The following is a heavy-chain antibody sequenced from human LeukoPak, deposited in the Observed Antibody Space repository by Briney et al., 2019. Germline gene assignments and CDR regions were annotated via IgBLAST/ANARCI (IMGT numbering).Heavy chain of an antibody. D-gene: IGHD4-17*01. CDR3: ARDITTTVTTFVFDY. Sequence: GSSVKVSCKASGGTFSSYAISWVRQAPGQGLEWMGGIIPIFGTANYAQKFQGRVTMTTDTSTSTAYMELRSLRSDDTAVYYCARDITTTVTTFVFDYWGQGTLVTVSS. CDR1: GGTFSSYA. V-gene: IGHV1-69*05. CDR2: IIPIFGTA. J-gene: IGHJ4*02.